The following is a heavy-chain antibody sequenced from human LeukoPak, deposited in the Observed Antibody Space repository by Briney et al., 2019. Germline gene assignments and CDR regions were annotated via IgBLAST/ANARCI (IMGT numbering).Heavy chain of an antibody. CDR3: AKDRWQSHYDSSGYSFDY. J-gene: IGHJ4*02. D-gene: IGHD3-22*01. V-gene: IGHV3-23*01. CDR1: GFIFNTYA. Sequence: GGSLRLSCAASGFIFNTYAMSWVRQAPGKGLEWVSSIGGSGGSTYSADAVKGRFTISRDNSKNSLYLQMNSLRAEDPAVYYCAKDRWQSHYDSSGYSFDYWGQGTLVTVSS. CDR2: IGGSGGST.